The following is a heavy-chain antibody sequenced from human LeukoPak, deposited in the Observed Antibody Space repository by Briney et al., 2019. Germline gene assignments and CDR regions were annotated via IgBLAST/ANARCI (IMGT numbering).Heavy chain of an antibody. D-gene: IGHD4-17*01. J-gene: IGHJ4*02. V-gene: IGHV3-21*01. Sequence: GGSLRLSCAASGFTFNTYKMTWVRQAPGKGLEWVSSISSSSSYIYYADSVKGRFTISRDNAKNSLYLQMNSLRAEDTAVYYCATDRGDYSLDYWGQGTLVTVSS. CDR1: GFTFNTYK. CDR2: ISSSSSYI. CDR3: ATDRGDYSLDY.